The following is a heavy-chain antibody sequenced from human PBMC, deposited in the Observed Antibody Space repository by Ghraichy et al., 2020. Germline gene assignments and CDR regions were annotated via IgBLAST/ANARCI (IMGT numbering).Heavy chain of an antibody. J-gene: IGHJ6*02. CDR2: ISGSGGGT. V-gene: IGHV3-23*01. CDR1: GFTFSSYA. D-gene: IGHD4-17*01. CDR3: ANSPYGDYYYYGMDV. Sequence: GGSLRLSCAASGFTFSSYAITWVRQAPGKGLEWVSSISGSGGGTYYANSVKGRFTISRDNSKNTLYLQMNSLRAEDTAVYYCANSPYGDYYYYGMDVWGQGTTVTVSS.